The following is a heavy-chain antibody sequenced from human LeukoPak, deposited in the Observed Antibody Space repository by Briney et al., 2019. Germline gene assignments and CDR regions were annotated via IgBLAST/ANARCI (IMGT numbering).Heavy chain of an antibody. CDR2: IRYDGNNK. D-gene: IGHD2-15*01. Sequence: GGSLRLSCAASGYTFSNYGMHWVRQAPGKGLEWVAFIRYDGNNKYYTDSVKGRFTISRDNSKKTLYLQMNSLRAEDTAVYYCAKGPVVTFDIWGQGTMVTVSS. CDR1: GYTFSNYG. J-gene: IGHJ3*02. V-gene: IGHV3-30*02. CDR3: AKGPVVTFDI.